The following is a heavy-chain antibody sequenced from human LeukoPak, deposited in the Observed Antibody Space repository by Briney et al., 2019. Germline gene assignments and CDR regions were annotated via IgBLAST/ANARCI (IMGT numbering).Heavy chain of an antibody. CDR2: IYSGGNT. V-gene: IGHV3-53*01. CDR1: GFTLSSKY. Sequence: PGGSLRLSPAPSGFTLSSKYLSWVHQAPGKGPEWVSVIYSGGNTFYADSVKGRFTISRDNSKNTLYLQMNSLRADDTAVYYCAREVFMGATRFDYWGQGALVTVSS. CDR3: AREVFMGATRFDY. D-gene: IGHD1-26*01. J-gene: IGHJ4*02.